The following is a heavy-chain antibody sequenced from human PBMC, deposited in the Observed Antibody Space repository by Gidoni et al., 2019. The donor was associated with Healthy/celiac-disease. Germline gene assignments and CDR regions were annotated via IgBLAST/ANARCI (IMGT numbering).Heavy chain of an antibody. CDR2: IIPIFGKA. J-gene: IGHJ6*03. Sequence: QVPLVQSGAEVKKPGSSVLFSCKASGGPYSSYATSWVDQAPGQGLAWMGGIIPIFGKANYAQKFQGRVTITADESTSTAYMELSSLRSEDTAVYYCARDVRYQLWYMDVWGKGTTVTVSS. V-gene: IGHV1-69*01. CDR3: ARDVRYQLWYMDV. D-gene: IGHD2-2*01. CDR1: GGPYSSYA.